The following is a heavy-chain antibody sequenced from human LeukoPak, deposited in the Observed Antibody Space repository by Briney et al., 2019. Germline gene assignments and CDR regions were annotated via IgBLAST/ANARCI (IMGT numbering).Heavy chain of an antibody. Sequence: SSETLSLTCSVSGASVSCDYWNWIRQSPGRGLEWIGYTHYRGNINYNPSLKSRLTMSVDASSNQVSLKLSSVTAADAAVYYCGRNLGSGSDHWGQGTLVTVSS. CDR2: THYRGNI. CDR1: GASVSCDY. J-gene: IGHJ4*02. D-gene: IGHD3-10*01. V-gene: IGHV4-59*02. CDR3: GRNLGSGSDH.